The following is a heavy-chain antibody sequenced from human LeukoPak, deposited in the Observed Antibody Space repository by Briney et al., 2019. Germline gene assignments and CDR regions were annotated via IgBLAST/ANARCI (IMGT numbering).Heavy chain of an antibody. V-gene: IGHV4-4*02. D-gene: IGHD3-10*01. CDR1: GDDISSSNW. J-gene: IGHJ5*01. CDR3: ARVSGSGLYFKSFDP. Sequence: SETLSLTCSVSGDDISSSNWWTWVRQPPQKGLEWIGEVYHSGSTNYNPSLKNRIYMSVDKSQNRFSLRLTSVTAADTAVYFCARVSGSGLYFKSFDPWGQGTLVIVSS. CDR2: VYHSGST.